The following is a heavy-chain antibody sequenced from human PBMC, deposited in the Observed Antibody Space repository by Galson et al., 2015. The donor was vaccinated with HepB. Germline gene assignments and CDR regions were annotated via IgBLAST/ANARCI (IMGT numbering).Heavy chain of an antibody. CDR1: GYTFSSHL. D-gene: IGHD1-26*01. J-gene: IGHJ4*02. CDR2: INTNTGNP. V-gene: IGHV7-4-1*02. CDR3: ARDRDSGSYSFYFDD. Sequence: SVKVSCKASGYTFSSHLMNWVRQAPRQGLEWMGWINTNTGNPTYAPGFTRRFVFSLDTSVSTAYLQISSLKAEDTAVYYCARDRDSGSYSFYFDDWGQGTLVTVSS.